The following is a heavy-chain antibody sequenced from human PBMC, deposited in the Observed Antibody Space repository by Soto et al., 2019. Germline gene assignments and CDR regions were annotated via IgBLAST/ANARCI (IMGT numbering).Heavy chain of an antibody. CDR3: ARALRFMDPRDYYGMDV. CDR1: GYTFTNYY. V-gene: IGHV1-46*01. J-gene: IGHJ6*02. CDR2: INASGGST. D-gene: IGHD3-3*01. Sequence: QVQLVQSGAEVKKPGASVTISCKASGYTFTNYYLHWVRQAAGQRLEWMGLINASGGSTRYAHKVQDRVVITTDSSTNTVYMELRRLRSEDTVVYDCARALRFMDPRDYYGMDVWGQGTTVTVSS.